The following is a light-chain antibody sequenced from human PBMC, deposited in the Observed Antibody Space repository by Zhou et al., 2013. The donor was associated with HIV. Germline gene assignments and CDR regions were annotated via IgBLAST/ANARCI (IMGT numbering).Light chain of an antibody. J-gene: IGKJ1*01. CDR2: SVS. CDR3: MQGTHWPPL. Sequence: VVMTQSPLSLPVTLGQPASISCRSSQSLVHSDGTTYLNWFQQRPGQPPRRLIYSVSNRDSGVPDRFSGSGSGTDFTLTISRVEAEDVAVYYCMQGTHWPPLFGQGTKVEIK. V-gene: IGKV2-30*02. CDR1: QSLVHSDGTTY.